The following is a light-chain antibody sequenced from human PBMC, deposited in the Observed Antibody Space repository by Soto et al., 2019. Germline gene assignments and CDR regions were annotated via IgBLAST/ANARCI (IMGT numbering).Light chain of an antibody. Sequence: EIVMTQSPSTLSVSPGERSTLSCISSQSVSSNLAWYQQKPGQAPRLLIYGASSRATDIPDRFSGSGSGTDFTLTISRLEPEDFAVYYCQQYNHWPPLTFGQGTKVDIK. CDR2: GAS. CDR1: QSVSSN. CDR3: QQYNHWPPLT. V-gene: IGKV3D-15*01. J-gene: IGKJ1*01.